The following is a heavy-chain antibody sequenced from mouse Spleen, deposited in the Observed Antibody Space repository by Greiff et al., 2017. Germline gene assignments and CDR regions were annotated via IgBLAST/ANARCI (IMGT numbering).Heavy chain of an antibody. D-gene: IGHD3-1*01. CDR3: ARNSGYFDV. V-gene: IGHV1S81*02. J-gene: IGHJ1*01. Sequence: VQLQQPGAELVKPGASVKLSCKASGYTFTSYWMHWVKQRPGQGLEWIGEINPSNGRTNYNEKFKSKATLTVDKSSSTAYMQLSSLTSEDSAVYYCARNSGYFDVWGAGTTVTVSS. CDR2: INPSNGRT. CDR1: GYTFTSYW.